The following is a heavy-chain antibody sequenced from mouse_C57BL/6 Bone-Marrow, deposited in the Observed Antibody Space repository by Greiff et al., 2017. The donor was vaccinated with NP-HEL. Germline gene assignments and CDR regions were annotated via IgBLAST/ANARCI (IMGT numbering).Heavy chain of an antibody. CDR1: GYTFTSYW. Sequence: QVQLQQSGAELVRPGSSVKLSCKASGYTFTSYWMDWVKQRPGQGLEWIGNIYPSDSETHYNQKFKDKATLTVDKSSSTAYMQLSSLTSEDSAVYYCALTFRALDYWGQGTTLTVSS. CDR2: IYPSDSET. J-gene: IGHJ2*01. V-gene: IGHV1-61*01. D-gene: IGHD3-1*01. CDR3: ALTFRALDY.